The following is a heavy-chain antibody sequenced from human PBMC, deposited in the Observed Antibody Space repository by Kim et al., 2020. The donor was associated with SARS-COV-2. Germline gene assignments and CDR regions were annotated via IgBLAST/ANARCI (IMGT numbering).Heavy chain of an antibody. CDR3: ARFMWVARGWFDP. Sequence: SETLSLTCTVSGGSISSSSYYWGWIRQPPGKGLEWIGSIYYSGSTYYNPSLKSRVTISVDTSKNQFSLKLSSVTAADTAVYYCARFMWVARGWFDPWGQGTLVTVSS. D-gene: IGHD2-15*01. V-gene: IGHV4-39*01. J-gene: IGHJ5*02. CDR1: GGSISSSSYY. CDR2: IYYSGST.